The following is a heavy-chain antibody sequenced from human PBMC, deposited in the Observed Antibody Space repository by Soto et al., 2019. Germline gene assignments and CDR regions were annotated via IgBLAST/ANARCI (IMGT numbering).Heavy chain of an antibody. D-gene: IGHD2-21*01. J-gene: IGHJ4*02. CDR3: ARDAPNSMGFDY. V-gene: IGHV1-69*01. CDR1: GGTFSSYA. Sequence: QVQLVQSGAEVKKPGSSVKVSGKASGGTFSSYASSWVRQAPGQGLEWMGGVIPIFGTANYAQKFQGRVTITADDSTSTAYMELSSLRSEDTAVYYCARDAPNSMGFDYWGQGTLVTVSS. CDR2: VIPIFGTA.